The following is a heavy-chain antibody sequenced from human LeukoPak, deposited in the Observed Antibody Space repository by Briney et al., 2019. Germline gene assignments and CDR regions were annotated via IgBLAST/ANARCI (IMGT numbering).Heavy chain of an antibody. J-gene: IGHJ4*02. D-gene: IGHD6-13*01. CDR1: GFTFSDYY. CDR3: ARDSSSWSYFDY. Sequence: GGSLRLSCAASGFTFSDYYMSWIRQAPGKGLEWVSYISSSSSYTNYADSVKGRFTISRDNAKNSLYLKMNSLRAEDTAVYYCARDSSSWSYFDYWGQGTLVTVSS. CDR2: ISSSSSYT. V-gene: IGHV3-11*06.